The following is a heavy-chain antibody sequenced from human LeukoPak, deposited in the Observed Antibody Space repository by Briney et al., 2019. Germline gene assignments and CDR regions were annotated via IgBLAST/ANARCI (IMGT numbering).Heavy chain of an antibody. CDR2: ISYDGSNK. CDR3: AKDLGRDGYNPRAMDFDD. J-gene: IGHJ4*02. D-gene: IGHD5-24*01. V-gene: IGHV3-30*18. CDR1: GFTFSTYG. Sequence: PGGSLRLSCAASGFTFSTYGMHWVRQAPGKGLEWVSVISYDGSNKYYADSVKGRFTISRDNSKNTLYLQMNSLRAEDTAVYYCAKDLGRDGYNPRAMDFDDWGQGTLVTVSS.